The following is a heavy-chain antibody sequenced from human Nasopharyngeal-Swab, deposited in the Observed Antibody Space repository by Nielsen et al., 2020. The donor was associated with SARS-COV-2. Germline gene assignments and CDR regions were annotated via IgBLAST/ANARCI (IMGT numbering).Heavy chain of an antibody. J-gene: IGHJ4*02. D-gene: IGHD5-24*01. CDR3: ARVLDGYNGFDY. Sequence: GGSLRLSCAASGFTVSSYYMSWVRQAPGKGLEWVSIIYPGGSTYYADSVKGRFTISRDSSWNTLYLQMNSLTAEDTAVYYCARVLDGYNGFDYWGQGTLVTVSS. CDR2: IYPGGST. V-gene: IGHV3-53*01. CDR1: GFTVSSYY.